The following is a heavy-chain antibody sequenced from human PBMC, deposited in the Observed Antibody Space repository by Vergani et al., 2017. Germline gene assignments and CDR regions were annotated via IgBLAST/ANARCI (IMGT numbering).Heavy chain of an antibody. CDR2: FDPEDGET. J-gene: IGHJ6*02. V-gene: IGHV1-24*01. Sequence: QVQLVQSGAEVKKPGASVKVSCKVSGCKVSGCTLTELSMHWVRQAPGKVLEWMGGFDPEDGETICEQKFQGRVTMTADTSTDTTYMRLSSLRSEDTSVYYCATLAGPRNVGGRGTTVTVSS. CDR3: ATLAGPRNV. CDR1: GCTLTELS.